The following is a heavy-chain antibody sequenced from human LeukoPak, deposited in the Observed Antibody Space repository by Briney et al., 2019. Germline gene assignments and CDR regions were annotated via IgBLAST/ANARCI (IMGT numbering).Heavy chain of an antibody. D-gene: IGHD6-13*01. CDR2: IYYSGST. CDR3: AREGSSSWYASNAFDI. J-gene: IGHJ3*02. Sequence: PSETLSLTCTVSGGSISSYYWSWIRQPPGKGMERIGYIYYSGSTNYNPSLKSRVTISVDTSKNQFSLKLSSVTAADTAVYYCAREGSSSWYASNAFDIWGQGTMVTVSS. V-gene: IGHV4-59*01. CDR1: GGSISSYY.